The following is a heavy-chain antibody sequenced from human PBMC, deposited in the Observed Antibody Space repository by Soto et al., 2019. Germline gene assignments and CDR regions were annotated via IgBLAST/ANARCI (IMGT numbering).Heavy chain of an antibody. CDR2: ISYSGTT. J-gene: IGHJ4*02. D-gene: IGHD4-17*01. V-gene: IGHV4-30-4*01. Sequence: SETLPLTCSVSGGSISSGGCYWSWIRKPPGKGLEWIGFISYSGTTHYSASLRSRVSISVDTSKNQFSLDLSSVTAADTAVYYCATMGTPVTGLYYFDYWGQGTLVTVSS. CDR1: GGSISSGGCY. CDR3: ATMGTPVTGLYYFDY.